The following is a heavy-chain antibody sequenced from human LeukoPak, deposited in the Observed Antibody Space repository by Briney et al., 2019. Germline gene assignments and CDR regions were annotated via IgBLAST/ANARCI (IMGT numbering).Heavy chain of an antibody. CDR3: ANGDCRGGRCSSGAY. J-gene: IGHJ4*02. Sequence: SGGSLTLSCAASGFNFRNYGMHWVRQAPGKGLEWVAYTRDDGSKNWYGDSVKGRFTISRDNSKSTLYLQMNSLRGEDTAVYYCANGDCRGGRCSSGAYWGQGTLVTVSS. D-gene: IGHD2-15*01. CDR2: TRDDGSKN. CDR1: GFNFRNYG. V-gene: IGHV3-30*02.